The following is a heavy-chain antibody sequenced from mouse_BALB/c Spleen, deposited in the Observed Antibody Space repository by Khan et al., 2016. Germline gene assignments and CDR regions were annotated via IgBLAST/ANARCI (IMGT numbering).Heavy chain of an antibody. J-gene: IGHJ3*01. Sequence: VQLQESGPGLVAPSQSLSITCTVSGFSLTSYGVHWVRQPPGKGLEWLGVIWAGGSTNYNSALMSRLSISKDNSKSQVFLKMKRLPTDDTAMYYCARGGDGSWFAYWGQGTLVTVSA. D-gene: IGHD1-1*01. CDR2: IWAGGST. V-gene: IGHV2-9*02. CDR3: ARGGDGSWFAY. CDR1: GFSLTSYG.